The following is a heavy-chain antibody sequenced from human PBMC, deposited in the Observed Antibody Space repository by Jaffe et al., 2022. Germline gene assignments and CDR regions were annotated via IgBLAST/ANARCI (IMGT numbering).Heavy chain of an antibody. CDR2: ISWDGGST. CDR3: AKDRLAYSSSWLPDYYYYYMDV. J-gene: IGHJ6*03. D-gene: IGHD6-13*01. Sequence: EVQLVESGGVVVQPGGSLRLSCAASGFTFDDYAMHWVRQAPGKGLEWVSLISWDGGSTYYADSVKGRFTISRDNSKNSLYLQMNSLRAEDTALYYCAKDRLAYSSSWLPDYYYYYMDVWGKGTTVTVSS. CDR1: GFTFDDYA. V-gene: IGHV3-43D*04.